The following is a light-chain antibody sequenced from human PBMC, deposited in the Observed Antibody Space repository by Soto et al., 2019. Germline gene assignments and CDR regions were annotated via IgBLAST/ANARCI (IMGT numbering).Light chain of an antibody. CDR2: DVS. V-gene: IGLV2-14*03. CDR1: SSDVGGYNY. J-gene: IGLJ2*01. CDR3: SSYTSTNTVI. Sequence: QSALTQPASVSGSPGQSITISCTGTSSDVGGYNYVSWYQHHPGKATKLMIYDVSNRPSEVSNRFSGSKSGNTASLTISGLQAEDEADYYCSSYTSTNTVIFGGGTKLTVL.